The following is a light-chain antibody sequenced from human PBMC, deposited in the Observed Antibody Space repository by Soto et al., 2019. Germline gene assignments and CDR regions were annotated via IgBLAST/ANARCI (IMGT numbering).Light chain of an antibody. CDR3: MQALQTPLT. Sequence: IVMTQSPLSLPVTPGEPASISCRSSQSLLHSNGYNYFDWYLQKPGQSPQLLIYLGSNRASGVPGRFSGSGSGTDFTLKISRVEAEDVGVYYCMQALQTPLTFGQGTRLEIK. CDR2: LGS. V-gene: IGKV2-28*01. CDR1: QSLLHSNGYNY. J-gene: IGKJ5*01.